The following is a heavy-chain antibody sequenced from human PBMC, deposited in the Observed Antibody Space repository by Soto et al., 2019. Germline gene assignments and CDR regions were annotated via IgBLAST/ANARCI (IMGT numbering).Heavy chain of an antibody. V-gene: IGHV4-30-4*01. D-gene: IGHD3-3*01. Sequence: PSETLSLTCTVSGGSISSGGYYWSWIRQPPGKGLEWIGYIYYSGSTYYNPSLKSRVTISVDTSKNQFSLKLSSVTAADTAVYYCARDAPFQIFGVGYGMDVWGQGTTVTVSS. CDR2: IYYSGST. J-gene: IGHJ6*02. CDR1: GGSISSGGYY. CDR3: ARDAPFQIFGVGYGMDV.